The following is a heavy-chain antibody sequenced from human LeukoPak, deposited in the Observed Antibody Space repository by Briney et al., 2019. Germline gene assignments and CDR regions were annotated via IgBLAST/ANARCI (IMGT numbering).Heavy chain of an antibody. D-gene: IGHD3-10*01. Sequence: PGGSLRLSCAASGFTFSSYWMSWVRQAPGKGLEWVANIKQDGSEKYYVDSVKGRFTISRDNAKNSLYLQMNSLRAEDTAVYYCARDGKVLLWFGELPLLDYWGQGTLVTVSS. J-gene: IGHJ4*02. CDR1: GFTFSSYW. CDR2: IKQDGSEK. V-gene: IGHV3-7*03. CDR3: ARDGKVLLWFGELPLLDY.